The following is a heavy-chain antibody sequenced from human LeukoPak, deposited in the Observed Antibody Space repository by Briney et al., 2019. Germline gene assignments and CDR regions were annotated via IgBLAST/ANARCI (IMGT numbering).Heavy chain of an antibody. D-gene: IGHD6-13*01. V-gene: IGHV3-23*01. J-gene: IGHJ5*02. CDR2: ISHNGDRI. CDR1: GYTFSNYA. Sequence: PGGSQRLSCAASGYTFSNYAMTWVRQAPGKRLEWVSGISHNGDRIYYADSVKGRFTISRDNSKNTLYLQMNSLRPEDTALYYCTKDSVAAAGTAWFDPWGQGTLVTVSS. CDR3: TKDSVAAAGTAWFDP.